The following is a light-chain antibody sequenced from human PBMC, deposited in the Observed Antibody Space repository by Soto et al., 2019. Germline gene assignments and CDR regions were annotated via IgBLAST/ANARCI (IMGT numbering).Light chain of an antibody. CDR1: QSINVY. CDR2: AAS. J-gene: IGKJ3*01. CDR3: QQSYSTPFT. Sequence: DIQMTQSPSILSESVGDRVTITCRASQSINVYLNWFQQEPGKAPKLLIYAASTLQSGVPSRFSGSGSGTEFTLTIGSLQPEDFATYFCQQSYSTPFTFGPGTKVDIK. V-gene: IGKV1-39*01.